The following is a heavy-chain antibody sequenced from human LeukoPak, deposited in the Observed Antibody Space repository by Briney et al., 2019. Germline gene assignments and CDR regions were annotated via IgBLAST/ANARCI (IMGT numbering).Heavy chain of an antibody. CDR3: ARDIAVAGTFDY. J-gene: IGHJ4*02. V-gene: IGHV1-2*02. CDR2: INPNSGGT. CDR1: GYSENFYG. Sequence: VASVKVSCKTSGYSENFYGITWVRQVAGQGLEWMGWINPNSGGTNYAQKFQGRVTMTRDTSISTAYMELSRLRSDDTAVYYCARDIAVAGTFDYWGQGTLVTVSS. D-gene: IGHD6-19*01.